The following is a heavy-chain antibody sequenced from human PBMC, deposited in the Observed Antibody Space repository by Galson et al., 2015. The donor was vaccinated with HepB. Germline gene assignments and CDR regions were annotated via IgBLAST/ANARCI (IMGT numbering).Heavy chain of an antibody. J-gene: IGHJ4*02. CDR1: GFTFNNYG. CDR2: TSYDGNIK. D-gene: IGHD5-12*01. CDR3: ARDLGYTGHAPLDY. V-gene: IGHV3-30*03. Sequence: SLRLSCAASGFTFNNYGIHWVRQAPGKGLEWVAVTSYDGNIKDYADSVKGRFTISRDNSKNTLDLQMNSLREEDTAVYFCARDLGYTGHAPLDYWGQGTLVTVSS.